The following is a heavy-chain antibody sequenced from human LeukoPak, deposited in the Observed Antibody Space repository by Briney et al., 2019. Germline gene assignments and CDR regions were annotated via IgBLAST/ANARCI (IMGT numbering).Heavy chain of an antibody. J-gene: IGHJ6*03. CDR2: ISSSSDYI. CDR3: AREAQGSGLPGLSRYYYMDV. CDR1: GFIFITYS. V-gene: IGHV3-21*01. D-gene: IGHD3-10*01. Sequence: PGGSLRLSCAASGFIFITYSMNWVRQAPGKGLEWVSSISSSSDYIYYADSVKGRITISRDNAKNSLYLQMNRLRAEDTAVYFCAREAQGSGLPGLSRYYYMDVWGKGTTVTVSS.